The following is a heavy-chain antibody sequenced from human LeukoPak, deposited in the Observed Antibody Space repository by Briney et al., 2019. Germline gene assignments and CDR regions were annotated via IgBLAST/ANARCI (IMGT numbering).Heavy chain of an antibody. Sequence: ASVKVSCKASGYTFTSYGISWVRQAPGQGLEWMGWINPNSGGTNYAQKFQGRVTMTRDTSISTAYMELSRLRSDDTAVYYCARYGVRKVDYWGQGTLVTVSS. J-gene: IGHJ4*02. CDR1: GYTFTSYG. CDR3: ARYGVRKVDY. CDR2: INPNSGGT. D-gene: IGHD2-8*01. V-gene: IGHV1-2*02.